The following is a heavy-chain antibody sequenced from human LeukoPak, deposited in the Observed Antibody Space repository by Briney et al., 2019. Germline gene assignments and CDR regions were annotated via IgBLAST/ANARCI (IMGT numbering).Heavy chain of an antibody. Sequence: GGSLRLSCKASRFTFREFAMSWVRQAPGKGLEWVSYISSSSSTIYYADSVKGRFTISRDNAKNSLYLQMNSLRAEDTAVYYCARGVTAFDYWGQGTLVTVSS. CDR3: ARGVTAFDY. V-gene: IGHV3-48*04. J-gene: IGHJ4*02. D-gene: IGHD4-23*01. CDR2: ISSSSSTI. CDR1: RFTFREFA.